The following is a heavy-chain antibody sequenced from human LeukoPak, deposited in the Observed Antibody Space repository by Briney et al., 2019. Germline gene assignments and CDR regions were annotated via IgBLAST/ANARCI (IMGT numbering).Heavy chain of an antibody. Sequence: GRSLRLSCAASGFTFSSYAMHWVRQAPGKGVEWVAVISYDGSNKYYANSVKGRFTISRDNSKNTLYLQMNSLRAEDTAVYYCARPLAAPGYWGQGTLVTVSS. J-gene: IGHJ4*02. CDR3: ARPLAAPGY. V-gene: IGHV3-30*04. CDR2: ISYDGSNK. CDR1: GFTFSSYA. D-gene: IGHD6-6*01.